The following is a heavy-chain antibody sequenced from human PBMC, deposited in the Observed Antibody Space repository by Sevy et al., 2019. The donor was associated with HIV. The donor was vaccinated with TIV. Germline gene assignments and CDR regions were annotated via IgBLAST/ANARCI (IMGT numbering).Heavy chain of an antibody. CDR3: AKDLVSITSRQGYFDY. J-gene: IGHJ4*01. D-gene: IGHD6-6*01. V-gene: IGHV3-23*01. Sequence: GGSLRLSCAASGFIFSNYAMNWVRQAPGKGLEWVSTISGTGLSTYYADSVKGRFTISRDNSKNTLYLQMNSLRADDTASYYCAKDLVSITSRQGYFDYWGQGTLVTVSS. CDR1: GFIFSNYA. CDR2: ISGTGLST.